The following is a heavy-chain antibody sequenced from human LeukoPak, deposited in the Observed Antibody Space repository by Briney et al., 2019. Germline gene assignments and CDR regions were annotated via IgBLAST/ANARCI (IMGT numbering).Heavy chain of an antibody. D-gene: IGHD6-6*01. V-gene: IGHV3-9*03. CDR2: ISWNGGTI. CDR1: GFTFHDYA. J-gene: IGHJ4*02. Sequence: PGGSLRLSCAASGFTFHDYAMHWVRQAPGKGLEWVSGISWNGGTIDYADSVKGRFTISRDNAKNSLYLQMNSLRPEAMALYYCAKGPTYSSSSLFDYWGQGILVTVSS. CDR3: AKGPTYSSSSLFDY.